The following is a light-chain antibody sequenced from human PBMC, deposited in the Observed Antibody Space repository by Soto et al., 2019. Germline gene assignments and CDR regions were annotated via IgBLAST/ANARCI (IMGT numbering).Light chain of an antibody. CDR1: QSISSG. CDR2: DAS. Sequence: DIQMTQSPSTLSASLGDRVTITCRASQSISSGLAWYQQKPGKAPKVLIYDASSLESGVPSRFSGSGSGTEFTLTISSLQPDDFATYYCQQYNSYAWTFGQGTKV. J-gene: IGKJ1*01. V-gene: IGKV1-5*01. CDR3: QQYNSYAWT.